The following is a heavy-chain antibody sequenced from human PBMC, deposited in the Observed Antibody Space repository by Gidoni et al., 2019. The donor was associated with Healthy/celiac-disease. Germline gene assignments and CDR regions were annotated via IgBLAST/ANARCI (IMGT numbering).Heavy chain of an antibody. V-gene: IGHV1-2*02. CDR1: GYTFTGYY. Sequence: QVQLAQSGAAGKKPGASGQGSCKAAGYTFTGYYMHWVRQGPGQGLEWRGWINTNSGGTNYAQKFQGRVTMTRDTSISTAYMELSRLRSDDTAVYYCAIGAAAGTPIDYWGQGTLVTVSS. J-gene: IGHJ4*02. CDR3: AIGAAAGTPIDY. CDR2: INTNSGGT. D-gene: IGHD6-13*01.